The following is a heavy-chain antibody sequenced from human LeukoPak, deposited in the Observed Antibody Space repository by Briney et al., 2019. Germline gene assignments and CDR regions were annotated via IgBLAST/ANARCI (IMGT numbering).Heavy chain of an antibody. V-gene: IGHV4-59*01. CDR3: ARAAYSSSWCPPVVFDY. J-gene: IGHJ4*02. CDR1: GGSISSYY. Sequence: KTSETLSLTCTVSGGSISSYYWSWIRQPPGKGLEWIGYIYYSGSTNYNPSLKSRVTISVDTSKNQFSLKLSSVTAADTAVYYCARAAYSSSWCPPVVFDYWGQGTLVTVSS. CDR2: IYYSGST. D-gene: IGHD6-13*01.